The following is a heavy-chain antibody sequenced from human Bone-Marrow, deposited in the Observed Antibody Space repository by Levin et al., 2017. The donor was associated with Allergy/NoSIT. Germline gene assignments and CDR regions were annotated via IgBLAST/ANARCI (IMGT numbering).Heavy chain of an antibody. CDR2: VGYDGDTE. CDR3: ARAAGNYRHDFDS. CDR1: ELTFDNHG. D-gene: IGHD1-7*01. V-gene: IGHV3-30*03. Sequence: SCVGSELTFDNHGIHWVRQAPGKGLEWVSVVGYDGDTEHYADSVKGRFTVSRDNTKNTVYLQMSSLRPEDTALYYCARAAGNYRHDFDSGGRGIVVTVSS. J-gene: IGHJ4*02.